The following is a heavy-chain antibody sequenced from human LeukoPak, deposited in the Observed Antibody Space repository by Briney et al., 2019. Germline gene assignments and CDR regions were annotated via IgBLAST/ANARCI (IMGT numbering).Heavy chain of an antibody. V-gene: IGHV3-23*01. J-gene: IGHJ4*02. Sequence: GGSLRLSCAASGFTFSSYAMTWVRQAPGKGLEWVSGITGSGGGTFYADSVKGRFTISRDNSKNTLYLRMDSLRAEDTAVYYCAEKIVGDTGDLDYWGQGTLVTVSS. CDR1: GFTFSSYA. CDR2: ITGSGGGT. D-gene: IGHD1-26*01. CDR3: AEKIVGDTGDLDY.